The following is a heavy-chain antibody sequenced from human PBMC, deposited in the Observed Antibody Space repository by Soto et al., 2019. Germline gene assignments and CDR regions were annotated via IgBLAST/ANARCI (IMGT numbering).Heavy chain of an antibody. Sequence: QVQLEESGPGLVKPSGTLSLRCAVSGGSIPNSNWWNWVRQTPEKGLEWIGQILPSGRTNYNPSLATRVTMSVDTSKNQFSLILTSVTAADTAVYFCARSDYGDSNSQFFDHWGQGTLVTVSS. CDR2: ILPSGRT. D-gene: IGHD4-17*01. CDR3: ARSDYGDSNSQFFDH. V-gene: IGHV4-4*02. J-gene: IGHJ4*02. CDR1: GGSIPNSNW.